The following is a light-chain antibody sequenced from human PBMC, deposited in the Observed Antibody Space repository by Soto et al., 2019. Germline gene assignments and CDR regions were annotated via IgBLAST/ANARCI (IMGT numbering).Light chain of an antibody. Sequence: DIQMTQSPSSLSASVGDRVTITCRASQSISSYLNWYQQKPGKAPKLLLYAASSLQSGVPSRFSGSRSGTDFTLTISSLQPEDFATYYCQQSYSTPGLTFGGGTKVEIK. CDR2: AAS. CDR3: QQSYSTPGLT. V-gene: IGKV1-39*01. J-gene: IGKJ4*01. CDR1: QSISSY.